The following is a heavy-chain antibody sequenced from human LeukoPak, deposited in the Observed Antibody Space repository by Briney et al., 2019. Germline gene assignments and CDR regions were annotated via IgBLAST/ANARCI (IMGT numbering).Heavy chain of an antibody. Sequence: PSETLSLTCAVSGGSISSSNRWSWVRQPPGKGLEWIGEIYHSGSTNYNPSLKSRVTISVDKSKNQFSLKLSSVTAADTAVYYCARAARYSSSGPVFDYWGQGTLVTVSS. CDR1: GGSISSSNR. CDR3: ARAARYSSSGPVFDY. V-gene: IGHV4-4*02. D-gene: IGHD6-19*01. J-gene: IGHJ4*02. CDR2: IYHSGST.